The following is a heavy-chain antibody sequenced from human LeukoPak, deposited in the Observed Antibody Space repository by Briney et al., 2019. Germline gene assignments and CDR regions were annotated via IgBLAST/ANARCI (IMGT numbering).Heavy chain of an antibody. J-gene: IGHJ4*02. V-gene: IGHV3-23*01. Sequence: GGSLRLSCAASGFAFNTYSMNWVRQAPGKGLEWVSGISASGVSTYYADSVKGHFTISRDNSKNTLYLQMNSLRAEDTAVYYCAKEGFGSGEAYWGQGTLVTVSS. CDR2: ISASGVST. CDR3: AKEGFGSGEAY. CDR1: GFAFNTYS. D-gene: IGHD3-10*01.